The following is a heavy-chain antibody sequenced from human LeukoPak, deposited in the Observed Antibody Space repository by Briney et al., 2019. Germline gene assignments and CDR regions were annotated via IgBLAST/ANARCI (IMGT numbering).Heavy chain of an antibody. J-gene: IGHJ4*02. CDR2: IYRSGVT. CDR3: ARVDWTLDY. V-gene: IGHV4-38-2*01. Sequence: SETLSLTCDVSGYAISSGYHWVWIRQPPGKGLEWIGSIYRSGVTYYNPSLKSRVTLSVDTSKNQSSLGLSAVTAADTGVYYCARVDWTLDYWGQGTLVTVSS. D-gene: IGHD1-1*01. CDR1: GYAISSGYH.